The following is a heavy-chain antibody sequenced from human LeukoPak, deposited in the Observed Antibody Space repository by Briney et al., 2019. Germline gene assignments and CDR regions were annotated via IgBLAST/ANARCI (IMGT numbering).Heavy chain of an antibody. CDR3: ANAPYYYDSSGYYYSGFDP. J-gene: IGHJ5*02. CDR2: IRYDGSNK. Sequence: PGGSLRLSCAASGFTFSSYGMHWVRQAPGKGLEWVAFIRYDGSNKYYADSVKGRFTISRDNSKNTLYLQMNSLRAEDTAVYYCANAPYYYDSSGYYYSGFDPWGQGTLVTVSS. D-gene: IGHD3-22*01. V-gene: IGHV3-30*02. CDR1: GFTFSSYG.